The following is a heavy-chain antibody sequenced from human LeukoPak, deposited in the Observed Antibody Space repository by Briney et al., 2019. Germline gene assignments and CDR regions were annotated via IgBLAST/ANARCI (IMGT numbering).Heavy chain of an antibody. J-gene: IGHJ5*02. D-gene: IGHD2-2*01. CDR2: ISAYNGNT. CDR1: GYTITRYG. V-gene: IGHV1-18*04. CDR3: ARDKAQYQLLFMEYNWFDP. Sequence: GASVKVSCKASGYTITRYGISWVRQAPGQGLEWMGWISAYNGNTNYAQKLQGRVTMTTDTSTSTAYMELRSLRSDDTAVYYCARDKAQYQLLFMEYNWFDPWGQGTLVTVSS.